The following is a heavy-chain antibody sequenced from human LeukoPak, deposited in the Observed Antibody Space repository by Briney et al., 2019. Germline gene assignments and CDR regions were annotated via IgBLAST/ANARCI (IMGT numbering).Heavy chain of an antibody. CDR1: GLTFSNYW. V-gene: IGHV3-7*03. CDR2: IKQDGSEK. CDR3: AKDCGFGGDCFAFDY. Sequence: GGSLRLSCAASGLTFSNYWMDWVRQAPGKGLEWVANIKQDGSEKNYVDSVKGRFIISRDNAKNSLYLQMNTLRADDTAVYYCAKDCGFGGDCFAFDYWGQGTLVTVSS. D-gene: IGHD2-21*02. J-gene: IGHJ4*02.